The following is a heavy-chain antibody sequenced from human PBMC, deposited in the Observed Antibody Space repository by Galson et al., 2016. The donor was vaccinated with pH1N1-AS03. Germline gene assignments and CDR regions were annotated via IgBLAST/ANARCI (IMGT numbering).Heavy chain of an antibody. CDR1: GFTFTTYW. V-gene: IGHV3-74*01. CDR3: ARQDSSGYFHGLDV. Sequence: SLRLSCAASGFTFTTYWMHWVRQAPGGGLVWVSSINNEGTSTRGTDSVKGRFFISRDNAKNTVYLQVNSLRAEDTAVYYCARQDSSGYFHGLDVWGRGTTVTVSS. J-gene: IGHJ3*01. D-gene: IGHD3-22*01. CDR2: INNEGTST.